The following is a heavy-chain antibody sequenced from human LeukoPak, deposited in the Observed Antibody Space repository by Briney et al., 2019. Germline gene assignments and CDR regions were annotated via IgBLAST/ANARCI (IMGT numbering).Heavy chain of an antibody. CDR3: ARDWGDGYNYVAFDY. D-gene: IGHD5-24*01. CDR1: GFTVSSNY. V-gene: IGHV3-53*01. J-gene: IGHJ4*02. CDR2: IYGGGST. Sequence: PGGSLRLSCAASGFTVSSNYMSWVRQAPGKGLEWVSVIYGGGSTYYADSVKGRFTISRDNSKNTLYLQMNSLRAEDTAVYYCARDWGDGYNYVAFDYWGQGTLVTVSS.